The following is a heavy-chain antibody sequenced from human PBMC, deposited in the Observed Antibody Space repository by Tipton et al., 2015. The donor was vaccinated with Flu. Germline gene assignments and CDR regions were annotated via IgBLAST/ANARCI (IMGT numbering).Heavy chain of an antibody. D-gene: IGHD3-10*01. Sequence: VQLVQSGAEVRKPGESLKISCEGSGYNFSIYWITWVRQMPGKGLEWMGIIYPADSDNRYSPSFRGQVTISADKSISTAYLHWSSLKASDTAMYYCARLESRSGFGPGAVDIWRQGTMVTVSS. CDR3: ARLESRSGFGPGAVDI. J-gene: IGHJ3*02. CDR1: GYNFSIYW. CDR2: IYPADSDN. V-gene: IGHV5-51*03.